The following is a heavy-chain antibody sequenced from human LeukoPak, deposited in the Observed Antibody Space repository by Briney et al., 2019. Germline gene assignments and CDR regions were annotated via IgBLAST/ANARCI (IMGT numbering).Heavy chain of an antibody. V-gene: IGHV3-33*01. CDR1: GFTFSSYG. CDR2: IWYDGSNK. Sequence: GRSLRLPCAASGFTFSSYGMHWVRQAPGKGLEWVAVIWYDGSNKYYADSVKGRFTISRDNSKNTLYLQMNSLRAEDTAVYYCARDQGSGYDFAFDYWGQGTLVTVSS. D-gene: IGHD5-12*01. CDR3: ARDQGSGYDFAFDY. J-gene: IGHJ4*02.